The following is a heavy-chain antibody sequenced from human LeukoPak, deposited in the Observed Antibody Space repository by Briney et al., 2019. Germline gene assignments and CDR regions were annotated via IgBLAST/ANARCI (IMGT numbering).Heavy chain of an antibody. CDR1: GGSISSYY. CDR3: AGTFIAAAGTVFDY. V-gene: IGHV4-4*09. J-gene: IGHJ4*02. Sequence: SETLSLTCTVSGGSISSYYWSWIRQPPGKGLEWIGYIYTSGSTNYNPSLKSRVTISVDTSKNQFSLKLSSVTAADTAVYYCAGTFIAAAGTVFDYWGQGTLASVSS. CDR2: IYTSGST. D-gene: IGHD6-13*01.